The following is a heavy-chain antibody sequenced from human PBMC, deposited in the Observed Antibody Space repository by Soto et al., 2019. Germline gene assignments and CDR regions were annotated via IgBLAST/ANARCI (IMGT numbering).Heavy chain of an antibody. J-gene: IGHJ2*01. V-gene: IGHV3-48*01. Sequence: PGGSLRLSCAASGFTFSTYSMNWVRQAPGKGLEWLSYISGDSSTIYQADSVKGRFTISRDNSKNTLYLQMNSLRAEDTAVYYCARDPLWGTAMVLWYFDLWGRGTLVTVSS. D-gene: IGHD5-18*01. CDR2: ISGDSSTI. CDR3: ARDPLWGTAMVLWYFDL. CDR1: GFTFSTYS.